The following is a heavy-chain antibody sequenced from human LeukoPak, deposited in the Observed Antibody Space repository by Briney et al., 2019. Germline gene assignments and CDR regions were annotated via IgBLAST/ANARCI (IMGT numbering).Heavy chain of an antibody. Sequence: ASVKVSCKASGYTFTSYGISWVRQAPGQGLEWMGWISAYNVNTNYAQKLQGRATMTTDTSTSTAYMELRSLRSDDTAVYYCARAGASSWNNWFDPWGQGTAVTVSS. CDR3: ARAGASSWNNWFDP. CDR2: ISAYNVNT. CDR1: GYTFTSYG. D-gene: IGHD6-13*01. J-gene: IGHJ5*02. V-gene: IGHV1-18*01.